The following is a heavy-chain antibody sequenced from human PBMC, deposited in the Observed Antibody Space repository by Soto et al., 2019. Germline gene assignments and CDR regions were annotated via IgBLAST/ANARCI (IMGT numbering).Heavy chain of an antibody. J-gene: IGHJ4*02. CDR1: GFTFSRYG. V-gene: IGHV3-33*01. D-gene: IGHD3-3*01. CDR2: IWYDGSNK. Sequence: QVQLVESGGGVVQPGRSLRLSCAASGFTFSRYGMHWVRQAPGKGLEWVAVIWYDGSNKYYADSVKGRFTISRDNSKNTLYLQMNSLRAEDTAVYYCARGGGFVEGFSWGQGTLVTVSS. CDR3: ARGGGFVEGFS.